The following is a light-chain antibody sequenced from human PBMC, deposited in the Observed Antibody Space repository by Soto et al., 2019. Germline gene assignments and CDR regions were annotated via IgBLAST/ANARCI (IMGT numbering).Light chain of an antibody. CDR2: GAS. V-gene: IGKV3-20*01. CDR3: QQYGGTHPIT. J-gene: IGKJ5*01. CDR1: QSVDSNY. Sequence: EIFLTQSPGTLSLSPGEEATLSCRASQSVDSNYLAWYQQKPGQTPRLIIYGASGRADGIPHRFSGSGFGTDFTLTISKVEPEDFSLYDCQQYGGTHPITFGQGTRLEIK.